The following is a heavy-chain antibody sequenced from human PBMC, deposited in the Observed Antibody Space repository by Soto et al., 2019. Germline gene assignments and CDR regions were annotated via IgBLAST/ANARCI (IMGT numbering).Heavy chain of an antibody. CDR3: ARPGGTLDYYYYYGMDV. CDR1: GGTFSSYA. Sequence: SVKVSCKASGGTFSSYAISWVRQAPGQGLEWMGGIIPIFGTANYAQKFQGRVTITADESTSTAYMELSSLRSEDTAVYYCARPGGTLDYYYYYGMDVWGQGTTVTVSS. CDR2: IIPIFGTA. J-gene: IGHJ6*02. V-gene: IGHV1-69*13. D-gene: IGHD1-26*01.